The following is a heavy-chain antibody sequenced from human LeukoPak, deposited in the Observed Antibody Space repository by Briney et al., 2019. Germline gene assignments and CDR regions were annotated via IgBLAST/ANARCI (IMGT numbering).Heavy chain of an antibody. CDR1: GFTFSTYG. CDR2: ISSSGTTI. D-gene: IGHD5-18*01. J-gene: IGHJ4*02. V-gene: IGHV3-48*03. CDR3: ARQGYSFLSVDY. Sequence: PGGSLRLSCAASGFTFSTYGMNWVRQAPGKGLEWVSYISSSGTTIYYADSVKGRFTISRDNAKNSLYLQMNSLRAEDTAVYYCARQGYSFLSVDYWGQGTLVTVSS.